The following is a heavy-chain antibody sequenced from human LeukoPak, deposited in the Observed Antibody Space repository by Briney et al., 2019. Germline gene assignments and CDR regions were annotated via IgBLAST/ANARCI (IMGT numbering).Heavy chain of an antibody. CDR1: GYTFTSYD. J-gene: IGHJ5*02. CDR2: MNPNSGNT. D-gene: IGHD3-3*01. V-gene: IGHV1-8*01. Sequence: ASVNVSCKASGYTFTSYDINWVRQATGQGLEWMGWMNPNSGNTGYAQKFQGRVTMTRNTSISTAYMELSSLRSEDTAVYYCARGVKPPPRDFWSAPRSGIDWFDPWGQGTLDTVSS. CDR3: ARGVKPPPRDFWSAPRSGIDWFDP.